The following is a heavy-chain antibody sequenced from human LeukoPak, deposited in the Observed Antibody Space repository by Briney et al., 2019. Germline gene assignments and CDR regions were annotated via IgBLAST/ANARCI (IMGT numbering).Heavy chain of an antibody. CDR1: GGSISSYY. CDR3: ARVSYSYGPTMAFDI. D-gene: IGHD5-18*01. Sequence: PSETLSLTFTVSGGSISSYYWSWIRQPAGKGLEWIGRIYTSGSTNYNPSLKSRVTMSVDTSKNQFSLKLSSVTAADTAVYYCARVSYSYGPTMAFDIWGQGTMVTVSS. CDR2: IYTSGST. V-gene: IGHV4-4*07. J-gene: IGHJ3*02.